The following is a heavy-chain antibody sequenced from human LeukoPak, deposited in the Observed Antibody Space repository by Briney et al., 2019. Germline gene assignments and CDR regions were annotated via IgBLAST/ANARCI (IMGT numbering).Heavy chain of an antibody. CDR3: AKDTGDLPLGD. J-gene: IGHJ4*02. Sequence: PGGSLRLSCAASGFSFSRYWMSWVRQAPGKGLEWVANIKQDGSEKYYVDSVRGRFTISRDNAKNSLFLQMNSLRSEDTAVYYCAKDTGDLPLGDWGQGTLVTVSS. V-gene: IGHV3-7*01. CDR2: IKQDGSEK. D-gene: IGHD2-21*02. CDR1: GFSFSRYW.